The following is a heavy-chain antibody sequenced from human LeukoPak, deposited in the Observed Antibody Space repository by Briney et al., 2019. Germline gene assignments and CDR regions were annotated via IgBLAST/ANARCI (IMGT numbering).Heavy chain of an antibody. J-gene: IGHJ4*02. CDR3: ARETVITKFFDY. CDR2: IYYSGST. CDR1: GDSISRSTYY. Sequence: SETLSLTCTVSGDSISRSTYYWAWIRQPPGKGLEWIGYIYYSGSTYYNPSLKSRVTISVDTSKNQFSLKLSSVTAADTAVYYFARETVITKFFDYWGQGTLVTVSS. V-gene: IGHV4-30-4*08. D-gene: IGHD3-22*01.